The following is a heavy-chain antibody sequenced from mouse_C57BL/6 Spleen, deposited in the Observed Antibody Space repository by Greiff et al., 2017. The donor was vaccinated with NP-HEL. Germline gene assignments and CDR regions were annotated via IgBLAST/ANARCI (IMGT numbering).Heavy chain of an antibody. Sequence: QVQLQQSGAELVKPGASVKISCKASGYAFSSYWMNWVKQRHGTGLEWIGQIYPGDGDTNYNGKFKGKATLTADKSSSTAYMQLSSLTSEDSAVYFCARSLRTGYFDYWGKGTTRTVSS. CDR3: ARSLRTGYFDY. V-gene: IGHV1-80*01. CDR2: IYPGDGDT. CDR1: GYAFSSYW. D-gene: IGHD1-1*01. J-gene: IGHJ2*01.